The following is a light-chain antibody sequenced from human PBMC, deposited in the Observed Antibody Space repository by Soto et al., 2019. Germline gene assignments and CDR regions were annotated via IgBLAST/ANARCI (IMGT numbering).Light chain of an antibody. CDR1: QSIRYY. J-gene: IGKJ1*01. CDR3: QHHNSYSQT. CDR2: GAS. V-gene: IGKV1-5*01. Sequence: DIQLTQSPPTLSASVGDRVTITCRASQSIRYYLAWYQQMPGKAPKLLIYGASSLQSGVPSRFSGSGSGTEFTLSISSLHPDHFATYFCQHHNSYSQTFVQGTKVEIK.